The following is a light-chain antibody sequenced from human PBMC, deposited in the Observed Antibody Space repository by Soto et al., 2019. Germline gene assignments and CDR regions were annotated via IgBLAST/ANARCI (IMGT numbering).Light chain of an antibody. V-gene: IGKV3-15*01. CDR1: QSVSSN. CDR3: QQYYDWPSLT. CDR2: GAS. Sequence: EIMMTQSPATLSVSPGERATFSCRASQSVSSNLAWYQQKAGQAPRLLIYGASAMATGIPARFSGSGSGTEFTVSISSMQSEDFAVYYCQQYYDWPSLTFGGGTKVEIK. J-gene: IGKJ4*01.